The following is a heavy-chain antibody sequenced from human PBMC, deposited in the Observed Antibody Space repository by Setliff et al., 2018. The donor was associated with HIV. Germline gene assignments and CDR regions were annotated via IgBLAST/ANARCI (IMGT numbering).Heavy chain of an antibody. CDR3: AKDLVVVPAAMGD. CDR1: GFTFSDYY. CDR2: ISGSGGST. V-gene: IGHV3-23*01. J-gene: IGHJ4*02. Sequence: GGSLRLSCAASGFTFSDYYMTWVRQAPGKGLEWFSGISGSGGSTSYADSVKGRFTISRDNSKNTLYLQMNSLRAEDTAVYYCAKDLVVVPAAMGDWGQGTLVTVSS. D-gene: IGHD2-2*01.